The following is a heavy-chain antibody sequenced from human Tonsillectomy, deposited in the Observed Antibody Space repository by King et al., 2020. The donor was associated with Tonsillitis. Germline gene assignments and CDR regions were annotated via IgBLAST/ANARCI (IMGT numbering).Heavy chain of an antibody. CDR2: RSYDVKKK. V-gene: IGHV3-30*04. J-gene: IGHJ3*02. D-gene: IGHD2-2*02. CDR1: AFTFRTYV. Sequence: VQLVESGGGVVQPGTSLRLSCEVSAFTFRTYVLDWVRQAPGKGLEGVAVRSYDVKKKVYPGSVRGRFTISRDNSKNTLFMQLNSLRPEDTAVYYCAVRRDCSDSNCYNAFYIWGQGTMVTVSS. CDR3: AVRRDCSDSNCYNAFYI.